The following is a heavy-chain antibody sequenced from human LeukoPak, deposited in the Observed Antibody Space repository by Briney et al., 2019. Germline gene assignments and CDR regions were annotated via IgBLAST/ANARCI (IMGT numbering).Heavy chain of an antibody. V-gene: IGHV4-34*01. CDR1: GGSFSGYY. D-gene: IGHD1-7*01. CDR3: ARHHNWSYWGPSFYYFDY. J-gene: IGHJ4*02. CDR2: INHSGST. Sequence: SETLSLTCAVYGGSFSGYYWSWIRQPPGKGLEWIGEINHSGSTNYNPSLKSRVTISVATSKNQYSLKLSPVTAAATAVYYCARHHNWSYWGPSFYYFDYWGQGTLVTVSS.